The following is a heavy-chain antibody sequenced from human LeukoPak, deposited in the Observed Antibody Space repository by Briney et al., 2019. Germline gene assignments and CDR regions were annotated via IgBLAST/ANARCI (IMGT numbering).Heavy chain of an antibody. J-gene: IGHJ4*02. CDR2: IHQDGSEK. CDR1: GFSFSTSG. V-gene: IGHV3-7*01. Sequence: GGSLRLSCAASGFSFSTSGMHWVRQAPGKGLEWLANIHQDGSEKYYADSVKGRFTISRDNAKNSLFLQMDSLRAEDTAVYYCAREYEAPFDYWGQGALVTVSS. CDR3: AREYEAPFDY. D-gene: IGHD3-16*01.